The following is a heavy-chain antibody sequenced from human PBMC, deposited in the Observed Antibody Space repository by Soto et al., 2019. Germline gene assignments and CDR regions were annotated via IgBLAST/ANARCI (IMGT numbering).Heavy chain of an antibody. J-gene: IGHJ4*02. CDR1: GFTFTNHN. Sequence: EVQLVESGGGLVKPGGSLRLSCAASGFTFTNHNMNWDRQAPGKGLEWVSSISSSSSFRNYADSVKGRFSISRDNDKNLVYLQMDSLRAEDTAVYYCARDPPLSVLVVVATDDFWGQGTLVTVSS. CDR3: ARDPPLSVLVVVATDDF. D-gene: IGHD2-21*01. V-gene: IGHV3-21*02. CDR2: ISSSSSFR.